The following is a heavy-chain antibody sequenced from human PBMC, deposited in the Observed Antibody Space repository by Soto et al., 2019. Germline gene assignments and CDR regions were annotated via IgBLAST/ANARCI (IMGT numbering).Heavy chain of an antibody. Sequence: EVQLVESGGGLVQPGGSLRLSCAVSGFNVSNKYMSWVRQAPGKGLEWVSLIYSGGSTYYADSVKGRFTISRHNSKNTWYLQMNGLRTEDTAAYYCARDDRAWGAPADMDVWGQGTTVTVSS. CDR3: ARDDRAWGAPADMDV. V-gene: IGHV3-53*04. CDR2: IYSGGST. D-gene: IGHD2-21*01. CDR1: GFNVSNKY. J-gene: IGHJ6*02.